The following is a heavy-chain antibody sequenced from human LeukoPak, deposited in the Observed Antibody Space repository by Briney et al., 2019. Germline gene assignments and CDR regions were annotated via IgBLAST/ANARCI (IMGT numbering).Heavy chain of an antibody. CDR2: INSDGSST. Sequence: GGSLRLSCAASGFTLTRYWMHWVRQVPGKGLVWVSRINSDGSSTIYADSVKGRFTISRDNAKSTLYLQMNSLRAEDTAVYYCARGGGYNSLDFDYWGQGTLVTVSS. D-gene: IGHD3-22*01. CDR3: ARGGGYNSLDFDY. CDR1: GFTLTRYW. J-gene: IGHJ4*02. V-gene: IGHV3-74*01.